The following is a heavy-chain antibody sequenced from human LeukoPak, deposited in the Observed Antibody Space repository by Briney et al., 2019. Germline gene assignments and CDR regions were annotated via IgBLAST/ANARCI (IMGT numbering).Heavy chain of an antibody. D-gene: IGHD3-22*01. Sequence: GGSLRLSCAASGFTFSSYAMNWVRQAPGKGREWVSAISGSGGSTYYAASVKGRFTISRDNSKNTLYLQMTSLRAEDTAVYYCATTRYYYDTSGYSNFDYWGQGTLVTVSS. CDR3: ATTRYYYDTSGYSNFDY. V-gene: IGHV3-23*01. J-gene: IGHJ4*02. CDR1: GFTFSSYA. CDR2: ISGSGGST.